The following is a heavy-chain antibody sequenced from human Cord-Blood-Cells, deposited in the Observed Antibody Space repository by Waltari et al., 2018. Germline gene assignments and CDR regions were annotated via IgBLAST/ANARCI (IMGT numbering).Heavy chain of an antibody. CDR2: IYTSGST. J-gene: IGHJ4*02. V-gene: IGHV4-4*07. Sequence: QVQLQESGPGLVKPSETLSLTCTVSGGSISSYYWSWIRPPAGKGLEWIGRIYTSGSTNYNPSLKSRVTMSVDTSKNQFSLKLSSVTAADTAVYYCASIHYDSSGYYFDYWGQGTLVTVSS. CDR1: GGSISSYY. CDR3: ASIHYDSSGYYFDY. D-gene: IGHD3-22*01.